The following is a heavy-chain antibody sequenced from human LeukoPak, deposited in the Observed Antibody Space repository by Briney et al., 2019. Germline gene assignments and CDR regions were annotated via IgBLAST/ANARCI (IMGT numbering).Heavy chain of an antibody. V-gene: IGHV4-34*01. Sequence: SETLSLTCAVYGGSFSGYYWSWIRQPPGKGLEWIGEINHSGSTNYNPSLKSRVTISGDTSKNQFSLKLSSVTAADTAVYYCARGSRGWYSSSLYYYMDVWGKGTTVTVSS. CDR2: INHSGST. J-gene: IGHJ6*03. CDR1: GGSFSGYY. CDR3: ARGSRGWYSSSLYYYMDV. D-gene: IGHD6-13*01.